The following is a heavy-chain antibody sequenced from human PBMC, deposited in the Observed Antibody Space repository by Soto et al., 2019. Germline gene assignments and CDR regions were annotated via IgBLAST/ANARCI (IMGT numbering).Heavy chain of an antibody. J-gene: IGHJ5*02. CDR1: GYTFTSYY. D-gene: IGHD4-4*01. Sequence: AASGKVSCKASGYTFTSYYMHWVRQAPGQGLEWMGIINPSGGGTSYAQKFQGRVTMTRDTSTSTVYMELSSLRSEDTAVYYCARASDYSIPKNRNKFDPWGQGTLVTFSS. CDR3: ARASDYSIPKNRNKFDP. V-gene: IGHV1-46*03. CDR2: INPSGGGT.